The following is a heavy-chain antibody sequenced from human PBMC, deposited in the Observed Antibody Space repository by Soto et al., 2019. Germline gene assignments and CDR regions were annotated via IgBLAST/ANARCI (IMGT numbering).Heavy chain of an antibody. J-gene: IGHJ6*02. D-gene: IGHD3-10*01. CDR1: GGYISSSNW. CDR2: IYHSGST. CDR3: AREITMVRGVYGMDV. Sequence: SETLSHTCAVSGGYISSSNWWRWVRQPPGKGLEWIGEIYHSGSTNYNPSLKSRVTISVDKSKNQFSLKLSSVTAADTAVYYCAREITMVRGVYGMDVWGQGTTVTVSS. V-gene: IGHV4-4*02.